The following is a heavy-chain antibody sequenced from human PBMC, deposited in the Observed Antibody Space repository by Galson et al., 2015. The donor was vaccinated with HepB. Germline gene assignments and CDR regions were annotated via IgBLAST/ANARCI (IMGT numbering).Heavy chain of an antibody. CDR2: ITYDGTNK. D-gene: IGHD5-12*01. CDR1: GFTFNSYA. J-gene: IGHJ4*02. V-gene: IGHV3-30*04. Sequence: SLRLSCAASGFTFNSYAMHWVRQAPGKGLQWVAVITYDGTNKFYARSVKGRFTLSRDHSGNTLFLHINSLRPEDTALYYCVKGGGYSAIRGRGGFDSWGQGALVTVSS. CDR3: VKGGGYSAIRGRGGFDS.